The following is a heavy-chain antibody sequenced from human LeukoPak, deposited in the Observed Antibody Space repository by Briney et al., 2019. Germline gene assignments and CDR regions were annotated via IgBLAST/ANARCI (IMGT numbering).Heavy chain of an antibody. CDR3: ARVIVVVPAARDSDAFDI. V-gene: IGHV3-21*01. CDR1: GFTFSSYS. Sequence: GGSLRLSCAASGFTFSSYSMNWVRQAPGKGLEWVSSISSSSSYIYYADSVKGRFTTSRDNAKNSLYLQMNGLRAEDTAVYYCARVIVVVPAARDSDAFDIWGQGTMVTVSS. D-gene: IGHD2-2*01. J-gene: IGHJ3*02. CDR2: ISSSSSYI.